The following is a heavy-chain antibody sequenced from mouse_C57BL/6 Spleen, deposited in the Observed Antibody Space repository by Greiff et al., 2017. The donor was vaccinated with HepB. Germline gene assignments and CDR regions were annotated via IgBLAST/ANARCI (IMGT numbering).Heavy chain of an antibody. V-gene: IGHV1-50*01. J-gene: IGHJ4*01. CDR3: ARGRPYAMDY. Sequence: LQQPGAELVKPGASVKLSCKASGYTFTSYWMQWVKQRPGQGLEWIGEIDPSDSYTNYNQKFKGKATLTVDTSSSTAYMQLSSLTSEDSAVYYCARGRPYAMDYWGQGTSVTVSS. CDR2: IDPSDSYT. CDR1: GYTFTSYW.